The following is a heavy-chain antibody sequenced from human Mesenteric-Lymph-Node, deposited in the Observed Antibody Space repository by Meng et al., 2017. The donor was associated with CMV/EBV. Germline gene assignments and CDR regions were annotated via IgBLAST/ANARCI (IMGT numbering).Heavy chain of an antibody. V-gene: IGHV3-30*02. Sequence: GESLKISCAASGFAFSTYGMFWVRQAPGKGLEWVAFIRYDGGDKYYADSVKDRVIISRDNSKNTPYLQINSLRAEDTAVYYCARETILIVPAAVNSDYYYYAMDVWGQGTTVTVSS. CDR2: IRYDGGDK. CDR1: GFAFSTYG. CDR3: ARETILIVPAAVNSDYYYYAMDV. J-gene: IGHJ6*02. D-gene: IGHD2-2*01.